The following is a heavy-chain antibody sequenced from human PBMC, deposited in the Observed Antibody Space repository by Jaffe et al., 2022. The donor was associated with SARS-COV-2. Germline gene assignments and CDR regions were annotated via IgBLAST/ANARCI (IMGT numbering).Heavy chain of an antibody. CDR3: ARDTEDGDYVGYYSGLDV. CDR1: GGSISSGKYY. V-gene: IGHV4-61*02. J-gene: IGHJ6*02. D-gene: IGHD4-17*01. Sequence: QVQLQESGPGLVKPSQTLSLTCTVSGGSISSGKYYWSWIRQPAGKGLEWIGRIYTSGNTKYNPSLKSRVTISLDTSGNQFSLRLTSVTAADTAVYYCARDTEDGDYVGYYSGLDVWGQGTTVTVSS. CDR2: IYTSGNT.